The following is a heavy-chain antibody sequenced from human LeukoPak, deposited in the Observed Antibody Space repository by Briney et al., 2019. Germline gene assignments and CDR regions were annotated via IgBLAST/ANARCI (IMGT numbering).Heavy chain of an antibody. CDR2: SRNKANSYTT. V-gene: IGHV3-72*01. CDR1: GFTFSDHY. Sequence: GRSLRLSCAASGFTFSDHYMDWVRQAPGKGLEWVARSRNKANSYTTEYAASVKGRFTISRDDSKNSLYLQMNSLKTEDTAVYFCARSGITAREFDYWGQGTLVSVSS. CDR3: ARSGITAREFDY. J-gene: IGHJ4*02. D-gene: IGHD1-14*01.